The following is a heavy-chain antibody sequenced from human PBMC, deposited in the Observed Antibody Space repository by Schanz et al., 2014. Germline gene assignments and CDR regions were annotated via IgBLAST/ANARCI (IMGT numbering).Heavy chain of an antibody. CDR1: GFTFSDYW. Sequence: EVQLLESGGGLVQPGGSLRLSCTASGFTFSDYWMSWVRQAPGKGPEWVSGITGASDHIDYAESVKGRFTISRDNSKSTLYLQMNSLRAEDTAVYYCVRDSFFAFDYWGQGTLVTVSS. V-gene: IGHV3-23*01. CDR3: VRDSFFAFDY. J-gene: IGHJ4*02. CDR2: ITGASDHI. D-gene: IGHD3-3*01.